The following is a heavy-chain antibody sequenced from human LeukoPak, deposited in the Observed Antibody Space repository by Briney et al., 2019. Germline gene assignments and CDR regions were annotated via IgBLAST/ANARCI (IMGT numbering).Heavy chain of an antibody. J-gene: IGHJ4*02. D-gene: IGHD3-10*02. CDR3: ARAPMMFGERSRCYFDY. CDR2: INAGNGNT. V-gene: IGHV1-3*01. CDR1: GYTFTTYA. Sequence: ASVKVSCKASGYTFTTYAIHWVRQAPGQRLEWMGWINAGNGNTKYSQKFQGRVTITRDTSASTAYMELSSLRSEDTAVYYCARAPMMFGERSRCYFDYWGQGTLVTVSS.